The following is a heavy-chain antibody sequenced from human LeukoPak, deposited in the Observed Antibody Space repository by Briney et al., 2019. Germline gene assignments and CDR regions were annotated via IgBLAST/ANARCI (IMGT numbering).Heavy chain of an antibody. CDR2: ISGSGDKT. CDR3: AKGCCIVGAITEYYFYMDA. CDR1: GFTFSSYA. J-gene: IGHJ6*03. D-gene: IGHD1-26*01. V-gene: IGHV3-23*01. Sequence: PGGSLRLSCASSGFTFSSYAMSWVRQAPGKGLEWVSSISGSGDKTYYADSVKGRFAISRDNSKNTLYLQMNSLRAEDTAVYYCAKGCCIVGAITEYYFYMDAWGKGTTVTVSS.